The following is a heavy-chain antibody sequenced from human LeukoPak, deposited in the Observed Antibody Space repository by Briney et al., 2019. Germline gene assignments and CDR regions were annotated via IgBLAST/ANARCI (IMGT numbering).Heavy chain of an antibody. J-gene: IGHJ6*02. CDR2: ISDDGSSK. Sequence: GRSLRLSCVTSGFTFSNHAMHWVRQGPGKGLEWVAVISDDGSSKFYADSVKGRFTISRDNSKNTLFLQISSLRPEDTAVYYCAKDRPTAMRHNYGMDVWGQGTTVTVSS. V-gene: IGHV3-30*04. CDR1: GFTFSNHA. CDR3: AKDRPTAMRHNYGMDV. D-gene: IGHD2-2*01.